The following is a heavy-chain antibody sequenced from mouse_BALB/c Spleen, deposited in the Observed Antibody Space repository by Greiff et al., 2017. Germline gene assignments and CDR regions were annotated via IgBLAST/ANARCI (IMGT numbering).Heavy chain of an antibody. CDR1: GFTFSSYA. CDR3: ARDDYDPVFAY. J-gene: IGHJ3*01. V-gene: IGHV5-6-5*01. Sequence: EVKVEESGGGLVKPGGSLKLSCAASGFTFSSYAMSWVRQTPEKRLEWVASISSGGSTYYPDSVKGRFTISRDNARNILYLQMSSLRSEDTAMYYCARDDYDPVFAYWGQGTLVTVSA. CDR2: ISSGGST. D-gene: IGHD2-4*01.